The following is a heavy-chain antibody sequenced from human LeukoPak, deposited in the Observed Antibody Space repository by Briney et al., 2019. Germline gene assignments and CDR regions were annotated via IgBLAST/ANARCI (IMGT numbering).Heavy chain of an antibody. CDR2: VRTKTHGGAP. CDR1: GVTFSDCG. CDR3: ARVNFRDYRGYTWFEP. J-gene: IGHJ5*02. V-gene: IGHV3-49*03. Sequence: HPGGSLRLSCKGSGVTFSDCGVTWFRQTPGKGLEWVGFVRTKTHGGAPATAASVRGRFNVSRDDSAGIAYLQMTSLRTEDTAMYYCARVNFRDYRGYTWFEPWGQGTLVTVPS. D-gene: IGHD3-10*01.